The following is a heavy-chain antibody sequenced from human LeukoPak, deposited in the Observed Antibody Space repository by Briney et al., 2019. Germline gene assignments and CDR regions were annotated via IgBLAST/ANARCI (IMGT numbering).Heavy chain of an antibody. J-gene: IGHJ4*02. CDR3: ARGTSRFLEWLSGVDY. CDR1: GYTFTSYG. V-gene: IGHV1-18*01. CDR2: ISAYNGNT. D-gene: IGHD3-3*01. Sequence: GESLKVSCKASGYTFTSYGISWVRQAPGQGLEWMGWISAYNGNTNYAQKLQGRVTMTTDTSTSTAYMELRSLRSDDTAVYYCARGTSRFLEWLSGVDYWGRGTLVTVSS.